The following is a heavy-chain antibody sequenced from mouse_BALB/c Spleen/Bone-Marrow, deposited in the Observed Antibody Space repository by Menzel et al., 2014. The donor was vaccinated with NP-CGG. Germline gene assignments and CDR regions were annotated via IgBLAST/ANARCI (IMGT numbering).Heavy chain of an antibody. D-gene: IGHD1-1*01. J-gene: IGHJ2*01. V-gene: IGHV14-3*02. CDR2: IDPANGNT. CDR3: VSYYYGNYFDS. CDR1: GFNIKDTY. Sequence: EVQLQQSGAELVKPGASAKLSCTASGFNIKDTYMHWVKQRPEQGLEWIGRIDPANGNTKYDPKFQGKATITADTSSNTAYLQLSSLTSEDTAVYYCVSYYYGNYFDSWGQGTTLTVSS.